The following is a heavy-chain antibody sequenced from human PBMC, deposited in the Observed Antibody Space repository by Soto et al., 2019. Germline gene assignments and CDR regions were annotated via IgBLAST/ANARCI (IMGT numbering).Heavy chain of an antibody. V-gene: IGHV1-46*01. Sequence: GASVKVSCKASGYTLTAYYIHWVRQAPGQGREWMGIVNPGDGSTRYALMFQDRVTMMRDTSTSTIYMELSSLRSEDTAVYYCARSYVQNRPIDYWGQGTLVTVSS. D-gene: IGHD3-10*02. CDR1: GYTLTAYY. J-gene: IGHJ4*02. CDR3: ARSYVQNRPIDY. CDR2: VNPGDGST.